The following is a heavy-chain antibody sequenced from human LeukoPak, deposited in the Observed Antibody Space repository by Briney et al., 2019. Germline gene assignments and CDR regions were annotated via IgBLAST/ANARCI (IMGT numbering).Heavy chain of an antibody. CDR2: ISYDGSNK. V-gene: IGHV3-30*18. D-gene: IGHD3-10*01. CDR1: GFTFSSYG. J-gene: IGHJ4*02. CDR3: PKDGYYGSGRKIDY. Sequence: PGGSLRLSCAASGFTFSSYGMHWVRQAPGKGLEWVAVISYDGSNKYYADSVKGRFTISRDNSKNTLYLQMNSLRAEDTAVYYCPKDGYYGSGRKIDYWGQGTLVTVSS.